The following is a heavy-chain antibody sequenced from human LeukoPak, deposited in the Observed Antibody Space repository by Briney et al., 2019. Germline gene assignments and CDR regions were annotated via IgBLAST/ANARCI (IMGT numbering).Heavy chain of an antibody. J-gene: IGHJ4*02. V-gene: IGHV3-23*01. CDR3: ASPWSSGWTGYFDY. Sequence: GGSLRLSCAASGFTFSSYAMHWVRQAPGKGLEWVSAISGSGGSTYYADSVKGRFTISRDNSKNTLYLQMNSLRAEDTAVYYCASPWSSGWTGYFDYWGQGTLVTVSS. D-gene: IGHD6-19*01. CDR2: ISGSGGST. CDR1: GFTFSSYA.